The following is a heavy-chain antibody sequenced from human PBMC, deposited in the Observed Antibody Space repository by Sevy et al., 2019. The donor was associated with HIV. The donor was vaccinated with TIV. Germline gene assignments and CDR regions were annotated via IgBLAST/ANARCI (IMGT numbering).Heavy chain of an antibody. Sequence: ASVKVSCKASGFTFTSSAVQWVRQARGQRLEWIGWIVVGSGNTNYAQKFQERVTITRDMSTSTAYMELSSLRSEVTAVYYCAADGGKNFYVWGSYRFSIDYYYYYGMDVWGQGTTVTVSS. CDR2: IVVGSGNT. V-gene: IGHV1-58*01. J-gene: IGHJ6*02. CDR3: AADGGKNFYVWGSYRFSIDYYYYYGMDV. CDR1: GFTFTSSA. D-gene: IGHD3-16*02.